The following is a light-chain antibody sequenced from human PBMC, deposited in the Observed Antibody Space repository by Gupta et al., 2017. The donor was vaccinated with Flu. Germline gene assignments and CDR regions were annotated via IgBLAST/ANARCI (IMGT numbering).Light chain of an antibody. CDR2: RND. J-gene: IGLJ3*02. V-gene: IGLV1-47*01. Sequence: SGPLSCSGSSSIIGSDHLNWYQPLQAPAPKLPNDRNDQRPTGVPDRFSGSESATSATLDILGLRSDDEASYEGEEWGDNLSGSVFGGGTKLTVL. CDR1: SSIIGSDH. CDR3: EEWGDNLSGSV.